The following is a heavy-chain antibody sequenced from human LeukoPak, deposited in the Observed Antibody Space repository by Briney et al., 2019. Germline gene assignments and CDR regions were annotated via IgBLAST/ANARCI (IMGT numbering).Heavy chain of an antibody. J-gene: IGHJ5*02. CDR2: ISAYNGNT. Sequence: ASVKVSCKASGGTFSSYAISWVRQAPGQGLEWMGWISAYNGNTNYAQKLQGRVTMTTDTSTSTAYMELRSLRSDDTAVYYCAREVRTISNWFDPWGQGTLVTVSS. CDR3: AREVRTISNWFDP. V-gene: IGHV1-18*01. CDR1: GGTFSSYA. D-gene: IGHD3-3*01.